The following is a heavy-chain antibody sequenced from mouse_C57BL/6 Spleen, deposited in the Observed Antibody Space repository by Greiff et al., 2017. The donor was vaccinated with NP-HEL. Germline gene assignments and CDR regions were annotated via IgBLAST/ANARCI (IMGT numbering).Heavy chain of an antibody. D-gene: IGHD1-1*01. J-gene: IGHJ1*03. V-gene: IGHV1-15*01. CDR2: IDPETGGT. Sequence: QVHVKQSGAELVRPGASVTLSCKASGYTFTDYEMHWVKQTPVHGLEWIGAIDPETGGTAYNQKFKGKAILTADKSSSTAYMELRSLTSEDSAVYYCTDYYCSSYLWYFDGWGTGTTVTVSS. CDR1: GYTFTDYE. CDR3: TDYYCSSYLWYFDG.